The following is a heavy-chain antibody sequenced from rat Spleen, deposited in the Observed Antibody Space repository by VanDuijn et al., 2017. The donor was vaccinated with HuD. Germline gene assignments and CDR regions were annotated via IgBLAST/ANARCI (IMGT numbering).Heavy chain of an antibody. CDR2: ISSGGNT. Sequence: QVQLKESGPGLVQPSQTLSLTCTVSGFSLTSYTLSWVRPPPGKGLEWIAAISSGGNTYYNSALRSRLSISRDTSKSQVFLNVNSLQTEDTATYFCIRESLPGYNSHWFVYWGQGTLVTVSS. CDR1: GFSLTSYT. V-gene: IGHV2-6*01. CDR3: IRESLPGYNSHWFVY. D-gene: IGHD1-4*01. J-gene: IGHJ3*01.